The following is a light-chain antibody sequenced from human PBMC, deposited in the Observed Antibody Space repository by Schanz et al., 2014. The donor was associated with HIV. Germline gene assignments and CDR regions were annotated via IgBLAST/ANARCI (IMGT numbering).Light chain of an antibody. V-gene: IGLV2-14*03. CDR2: DVS. J-gene: IGLJ2*01. Sequence: QSALTQPASVSGSPGQSITISCTGSSSDVGAYNYVSWYQQHPGKAPKPMIHDVSNRPSGVSNRFSGSKSGNTASLTISGLQAEDEADYYCNSYTXTSTPVFGGGTKLTVL. CDR3: NSYTXTSTPV. CDR1: SSDVGAYNY.